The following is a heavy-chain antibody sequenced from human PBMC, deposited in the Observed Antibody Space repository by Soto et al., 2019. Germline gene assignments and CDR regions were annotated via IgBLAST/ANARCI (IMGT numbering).Heavy chain of an antibody. D-gene: IGHD3-16*02. CDR3: ARSPPYDYIWGSYRTNWFDP. V-gene: IGHV1-8*01. CDR1: GYTFTSYD. J-gene: IGHJ5*02. Sequence: QVQLVQSGAEVKKPGASVKVSCKASGYTFTSYDINWVRQATGQGLEWMGWMNPNSGNTGYAQKFQGRVTITRNTSICTAYMELSSLRSEDTAVYYCARSPPYDYIWGSYRTNWFDPWGQGTLVTVSS. CDR2: MNPNSGNT.